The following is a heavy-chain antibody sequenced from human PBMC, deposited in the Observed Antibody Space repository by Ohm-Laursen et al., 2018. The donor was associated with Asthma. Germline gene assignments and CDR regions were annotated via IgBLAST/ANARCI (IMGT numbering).Heavy chain of an antibody. CDR1: GFTFSSQG. CDR2: ISTASSFI. D-gene: IGHD3-22*01. Sequence: SLRLSCTASGFTFSSQGMTWVRQAPGKGLEWVASISTASSFIYYADSVRGRFTTSRDNARNSVYLQMNSLRAEDTAVYYCAKSTDSSGYYYPSDYWGQGTLVTVSS. V-gene: IGHV3-21*04. J-gene: IGHJ4*02. CDR3: AKSTDSSGYYYPSDY.